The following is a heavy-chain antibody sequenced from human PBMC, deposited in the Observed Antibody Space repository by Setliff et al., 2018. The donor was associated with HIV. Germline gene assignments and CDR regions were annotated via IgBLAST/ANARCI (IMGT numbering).Heavy chain of an antibody. CDR1: AGSLRSSTYY. CDR2: IYYSGST. V-gene: IGHV4-39*01. CDR3: IIAYSSGWLAPMGFDS. Sequence: SETLSLTCTVSAGSLRSSTYYWAWIRPPPGKGLEWIGTIYYSGSTYYNPSLKSRATISVDMSKNQFSLRLSSVTAADTAVYYCIIAYSSGWLAPMGFDSWGQGTLVTVSS. D-gene: IGHD6-19*01. J-gene: IGHJ4*02.